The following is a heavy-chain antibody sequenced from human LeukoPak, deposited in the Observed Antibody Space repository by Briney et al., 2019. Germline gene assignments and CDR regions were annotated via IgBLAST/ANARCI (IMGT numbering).Heavy chain of an antibody. J-gene: IGHJ4*02. CDR3: AKDSYSYAYSTYYFDY. V-gene: IGHV3-23*01. Sequence: PGGSLRLSCAASGFTFSSYGMSWVRQAPGKGLEWVSTISGSGGSTYYADSVKGRFTISRDNSKNTLYLQMNSLRAEDTAVYYCAKDSYSYAYSTYYFDYWGQGTLVTVSS. D-gene: IGHD5-18*01. CDR2: ISGSGGST. CDR1: GFTFSSYG.